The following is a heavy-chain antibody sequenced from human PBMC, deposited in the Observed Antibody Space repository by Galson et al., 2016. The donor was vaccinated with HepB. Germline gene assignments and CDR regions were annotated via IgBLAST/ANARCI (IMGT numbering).Heavy chain of an antibody. D-gene: IGHD5-18*01. CDR1: GGTFSGYY. J-gene: IGHJ4*02. Sequence: SETLSPTCAVYGGTFSGYYWTWIRQPPGKGLEWIGDINQNGKTSPNPSLKSRVTMSVETSKNQFSLNLNAVTAADTATYYCARPVLATAMAFEFWGPGTLVTVSS. CDR3: ARPVLATAMAFEF. CDR2: INQNGKT. V-gene: IGHV4-34*01.